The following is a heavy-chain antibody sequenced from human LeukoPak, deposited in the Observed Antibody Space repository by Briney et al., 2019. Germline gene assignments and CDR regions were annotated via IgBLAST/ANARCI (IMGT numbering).Heavy chain of an antibody. CDR1: GGSITISNYY. J-gene: IGHJ4*02. D-gene: IGHD1-1*01. V-gene: IGHV4-39*07. CDR3: ARHYNGWRDRSFDY. CDR2: TYYTGTT. Sequence: SETLSLTCTVSGGSITISNYYWAWIRQPPGKGLEWIGSTYYTGTTYYNPSLKSRVTISVDTSKNQFSLKLSSVTAADTAVYYCARHYNGWRDRSFDYWGQGTLVTVSS.